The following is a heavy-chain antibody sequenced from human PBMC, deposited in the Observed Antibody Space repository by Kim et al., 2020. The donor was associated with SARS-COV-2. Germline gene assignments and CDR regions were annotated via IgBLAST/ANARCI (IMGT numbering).Heavy chain of an antibody. V-gene: IGHV4-30-2*06. D-gene: IGHD1-26*01. CDR1: GGSIVSGGYS. Sequence: SETLSLTCAVSGGSIVSGGYSWSWIRQSPGEGLEWIGYIHHRGNTYYSPSLRSRVTISIDTSRNQFSLMLTSVTAADTAVYYCARRTRSGPNWFDPWGQGVLVTVSS. J-gene: IGHJ5*02. CDR3: ARRTRSGPNWFDP. CDR2: IHHRGNT.